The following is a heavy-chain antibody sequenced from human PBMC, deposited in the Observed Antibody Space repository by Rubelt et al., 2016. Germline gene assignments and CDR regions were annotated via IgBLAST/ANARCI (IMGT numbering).Heavy chain of an antibody. CDR2: SGCT. Sequence: SGCTNYNPSLKSRVTISVDTSKNQFSLKLSSVTAADTAVYYCARTVGATGWFDPWGQGTLVTVSS. J-gene: IGHJ5*02. CDR3: ARTVGATGWFDP. V-gene: IGHV4-59*01. D-gene: IGHD1-26*01.